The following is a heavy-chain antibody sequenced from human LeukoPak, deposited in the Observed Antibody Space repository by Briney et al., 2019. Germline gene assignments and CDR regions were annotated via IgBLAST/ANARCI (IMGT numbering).Heavy chain of an antibody. D-gene: IGHD6-13*01. Sequence: SETLSLTCTVSGYSISTGYYWDWIRQPPGKGLEWIGTFYHGGSTYYNPSLKSRVTISVDTSKNQFSLKLSSVTAADTAVYYCARLPHRYSSSWYEYYYYYMDVWGKGTTVTISS. V-gene: IGHV4-38-2*02. J-gene: IGHJ6*03. CDR2: FYHGGST. CDR1: GYSISTGYY. CDR3: ARLPHRYSSSWYEYYYYYMDV.